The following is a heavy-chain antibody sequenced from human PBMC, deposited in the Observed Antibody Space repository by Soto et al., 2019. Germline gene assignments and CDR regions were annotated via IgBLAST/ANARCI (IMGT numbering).Heavy chain of an antibody. CDR2: SSSSGSTI. CDR3: ERVTHAGYFDY. V-gene: IGHV3-11*01. CDR1: GFTFSDYY. Sequence: GSLRLSCAASGFTFSDYYMTWVRQAPGKGLECISYSSSSGSTISYADSVKGRFTISRDNPKNSLSLQTNSLRGDDTAVYYCERVTHAGYFDYWGQGTLVTVSS. D-gene: IGHD6-13*01. J-gene: IGHJ4*02.